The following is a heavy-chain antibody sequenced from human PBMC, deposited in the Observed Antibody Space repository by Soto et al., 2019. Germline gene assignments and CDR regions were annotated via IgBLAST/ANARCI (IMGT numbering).Heavy chain of an antibody. J-gene: IGHJ4*02. V-gene: IGHV3-30*03. CDR1: GFPFSSYG. CDR2: ISYDGSNK. Sequence: GGSLSLSCSVSGFPFSSYGMHWVRPAPGKGLEWVAVISYDGSNKYYADSVKGRFTISRDNSKNTLYLQMNSLRAEDTAVYYCAAAAVPTYFDDWGQGTLVTVSS. D-gene: IGHD6-13*01. CDR3: AAAAVPTYFDD.